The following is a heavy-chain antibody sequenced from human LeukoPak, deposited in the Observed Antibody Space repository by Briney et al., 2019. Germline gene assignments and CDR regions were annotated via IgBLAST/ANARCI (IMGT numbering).Heavy chain of an antibody. CDR1: GFTFSTYG. CDR2: IWFDGSNK. J-gene: IGHJ4*02. CDR3: AKASGRYCSSTRCQAPLDY. D-gene: IGHD2-2*01. Sequence: GGSLRLSCAASGFTFSTYGMHWVCQAPGRGLEWVAVIWFDGSNKYNADSVRGRFTISRDNSKNTLYLEMNSLRDEDTAVYYCAKASGRYCSSTRCQAPLDYWGQGTLVTVSS. V-gene: IGHV3-33*06.